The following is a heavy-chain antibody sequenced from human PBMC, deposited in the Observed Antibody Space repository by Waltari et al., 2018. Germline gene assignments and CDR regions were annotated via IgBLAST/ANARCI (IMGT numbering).Heavy chain of an antibody. V-gene: IGHV4-34*01. D-gene: IGHD5-12*01. CDR2: INHSGST. CDR1: GGSFSDYY. Sequence: QVRLQQWGAGLLKPSETLSLTCAFYGGSFSDYYWSWIRQPPGGGLEWIGEINHSGSTSYHPSLKGRVTTSVDMSKNQFSLNLTSVTGADTAMYYCARRNPLSLIVADEGAFDIWGQGTMVSVSS. CDR3: ARRNPLSLIVADEGAFDI. J-gene: IGHJ3*02.